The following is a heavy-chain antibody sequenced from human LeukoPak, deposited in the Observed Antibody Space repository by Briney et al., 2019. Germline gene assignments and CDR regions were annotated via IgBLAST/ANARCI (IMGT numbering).Heavy chain of an antibody. D-gene: IGHD3-10*01. J-gene: IGHJ4*02. CDR3: ARGVFN. V-gene: IGHV3-53*01. Sequence: GGSLRLSCAASGFTISSNYMNWVRQAPGKGLDWVSVISDGGSTYYADSVRGRFTISRDNSKNTLFLQMNSLRVEDTAVYYCARGVFNWGQGTLVTVSS. CDR1: GFTISSNY. CDR2: ISDGGST.